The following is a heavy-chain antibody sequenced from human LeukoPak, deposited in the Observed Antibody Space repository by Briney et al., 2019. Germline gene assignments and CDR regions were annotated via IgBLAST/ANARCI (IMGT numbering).Heavy chain of an antibody. J-gene: IGHJ6*03. Sequence: GESLKISCKGSGYSFTSYWIGWVRQMPGKGLEWMGIIYPDDSDTRYSPSSQGQVTISADKSSSTAYLQWSTLRASDTAIYYCARHSYDSSDFHYMDVWGKGTTVTISS. D-gene: IGHD3-22*01. CDR2: IYPDDSDT. CDR3: ARHSYDSSDFHYMDV. CDR1: GYSFTSYW. V-gene: IGHV5-51*01.